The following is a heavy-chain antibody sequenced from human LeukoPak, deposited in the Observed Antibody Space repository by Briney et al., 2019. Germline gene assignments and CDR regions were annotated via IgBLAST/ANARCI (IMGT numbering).Heavy chain of an antibody. CDR2: VNRDESRK. CDR1: GFTFNNYW. J-gene: IGHJ4*02. D-gene: IGHD3-22*01. V-gene: IGHV3-7*01. Sequence: GGSLRLSCVGSGFTFNNYWMTWVRQAPGQGLEWVANVNRDESRKNHADSVKGRFTISRDNSKNTLYLQMNSLRAEDTAVYYCAREIMDSSGYYYTYYFDYWGQGTLVTVSS. CDR3: AREIMDSSGYYYTYYFDY.